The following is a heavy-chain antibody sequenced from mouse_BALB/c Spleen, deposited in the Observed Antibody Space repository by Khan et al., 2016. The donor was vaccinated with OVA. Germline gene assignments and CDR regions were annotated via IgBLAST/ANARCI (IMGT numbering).Heavy chain of an antibody. CDR2: ISPGRGAT. D-gene: IGHD1-2*01. CDR1: GYTFTDYY. Sequence: QVQLQQSGAELARPGASVKLSCKASGYTFTDYYIHWVTQRTGQGLEWIGAISPGRGATYYHEMFKGKATLTADKSSSTVSMQLSSLTAEASAVYVCARRNYFGYTFAYWGQGTLVTVSA. CDR3: ARRNYFGYTFAY. J-gene: IGHJ3*01. V-gene: IGHV1-77*01.